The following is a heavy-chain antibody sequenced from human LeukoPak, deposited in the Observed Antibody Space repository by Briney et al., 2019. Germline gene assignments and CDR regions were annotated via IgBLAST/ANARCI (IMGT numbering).Heavy chain of an antibody. J-gene: IGHJ4*02. CDR2: INTDGSDT. CDR3: AKDRLWNSLDS. Sequence: GGSLRLSCEASGFTFSSYSMNWVRQAPGKGLVWVSRINTDGSDTTYADSVKGRFTISRDNAKNTLYLQMNGLKNEDTAVYYCAKDRLWNSLDSWGQGTLVTVSS. CDR1: GFTFSSYS. V-gene: IGHV3-74*01. D-gene: IGHD1-7*01.